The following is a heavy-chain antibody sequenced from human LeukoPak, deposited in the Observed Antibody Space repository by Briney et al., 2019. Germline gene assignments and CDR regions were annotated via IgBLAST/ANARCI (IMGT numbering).Heavy chain of an antibody. V-gene: IGHV5-10-1*01. D-gene: IGHD3-16*01. J-gene: IGHJ4*02. Sequence: GESLKISCKGSGYSFTSYWINWVRQMPGKGLEWMGRIDPSDSYTNYSPSFQGHVTISADKSISTAHLQWSSLKASDTAMYYCAALRGSTVNSFDYWGQGTLVTVSS. CDR3: AALRGSTVNSFDY. CDR1: GYSFTSYW. CDR2: IDPSDSYT.